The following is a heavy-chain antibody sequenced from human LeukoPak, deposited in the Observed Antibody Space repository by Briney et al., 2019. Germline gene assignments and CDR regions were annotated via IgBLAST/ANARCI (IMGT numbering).Heavy chain of an antibody. D-gene: IGHD3-10*01. CDR1: GGSISSGDYY. CDR3: ARDHPQYYYGSGSYYPGAFDI. Sequence: SETLSLTCTASGGSISSGDYYWSWIRQHPGKGLEWIGYIYYSGSTYYNPSLKSRITISVDTSKNQFSLKLSSVTAADTAVYYCARDHPQYYYGSGSYYPGAFDIWGQGTMVAVSS. J-gene: IGHJ3*02. CDR2: IYYSGST. V-gene: IGHV4-31*03.